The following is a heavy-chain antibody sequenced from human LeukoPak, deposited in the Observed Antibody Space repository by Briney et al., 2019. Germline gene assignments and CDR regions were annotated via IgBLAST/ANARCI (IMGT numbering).Heavy chain of an antibody. CDR1: GFTFSSYS. Sequence: GGSLRLSCAASGFTFSSYSMNWVRQAPGKGLEWVSSISSSSSYIYYADSVKGRFTISRDNAKNSLYLQMNSLRAEDTAVYYCARCPRSDLSSTSCYYYGMDVWGQGTTVTVSS. CDR2: ISSSSSYI. J-gene: IGHJ6*02. D-gene: IGHD2-2*01. CDR3: ARCPRSDLSSTSCYYYGMDV. V-gene: IGHV3-21*01.